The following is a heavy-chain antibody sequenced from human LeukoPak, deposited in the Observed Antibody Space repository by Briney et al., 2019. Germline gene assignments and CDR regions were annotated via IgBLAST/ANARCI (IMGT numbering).Heavy chain of an antibody. J-gene: IGHJ4*02. D-gene: IGHD3-10*01. Sequence: PGGSLRLSCAASGFTFSSYGMHWVRQAPGKGLEWVAVISYDGSNKYYADSVKGRFTISRDNSKNTLYLQMNSLRAEDTAVYYCAKDAGGFYYFDYWGQGTLVTVSS. CDR2: ISYDGSNK. V-gene: IGHV3-30*18. CDR3: AKDAGGFYYFDY. CDR1: GFTFSSYG.